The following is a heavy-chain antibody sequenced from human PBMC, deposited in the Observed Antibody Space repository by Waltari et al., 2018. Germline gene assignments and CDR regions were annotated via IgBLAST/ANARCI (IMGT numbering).Heavy chain of an antibody. CDR3: ARVAGTTVTTWWFDP. V-gene: IGHV1-69*08. D-gene: IGHD4-17*01. J-gene: IGHJ5*02. CDR1: GGTFRSYA. CDR2: IIPIFGTA. Sequence: QVQLVQSGAEVKKPGSSVKVSCKASGGTFRSYAISWVRQAPGQGLEWMGRIIPIFGTANYAQKFQGRVTITADKSTSTAYMELSSLRSEDTAVYYCARVAGTTVTTWWFDPWGQGTLVTVSS.